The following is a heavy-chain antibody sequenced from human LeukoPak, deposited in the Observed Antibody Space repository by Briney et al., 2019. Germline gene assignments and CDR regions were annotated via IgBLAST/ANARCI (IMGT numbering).Heavy chain of an antibody. J-gene: IGHJ4*02. CDR1: GFTFSSYA. V-gene: IGHV3-23*01. CDR2: ISGSGGST. D-gene: IGHD6-13*01. Sequence: GGSLGLSCAASGFTFSSYAMSWVRQAPGKGLEWVSAISGSGGSTYYADSVKGRFTISRDNSKNTLYLQMNSLRAEDTAVYYCAKDGASSSWYGSDYWGQGTLVTVSS. CDR3: AKDGASSSWYGSDY.